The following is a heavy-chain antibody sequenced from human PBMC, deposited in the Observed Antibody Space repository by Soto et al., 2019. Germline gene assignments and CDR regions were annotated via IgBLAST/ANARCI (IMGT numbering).Heavy chain of an antibody. Sequence: SQTLSLTCAISGDSVSSNSAAWNWIRQSPSRGLEWLGRTYYRSKWYNDYAVSVKSRITINPDTSKNQFSLQLNSVTPEDTAVYYCARAGYYDSSGYLYYFDYWGQGTLVTV. CDR2: TYYRSKWYN. CDR3: ARAGYYDSSGYLYYFDY. D-gene: IGHD3-22*01. CDR1: GDSVSSNSAA. V-gene: IGHV6-1*01. J-gene: IGHJ4*02.